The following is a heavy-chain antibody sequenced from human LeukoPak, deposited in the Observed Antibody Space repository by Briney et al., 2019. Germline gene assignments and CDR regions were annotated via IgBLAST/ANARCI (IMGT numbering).Heavy chain of an antibody. CDR1: GGSFSGYY. CDR2: INHSGST. D-gene: IGHD5-18*01. Sequence: SETLSLTCAVYGGSFSGYYWSWIRQPPGKGLEWIGEINHSGSTNYNPSLKSRVTISVDTSKSQFSLKLSSVTAADTAVYYCARGLDTAMVEISVYFDYWGQGTLVTVSS. J-gene: IGHJ4*02. CDR3: ARGLDTAMVEISVYFDY. V-gene: IGHV4-34*01.